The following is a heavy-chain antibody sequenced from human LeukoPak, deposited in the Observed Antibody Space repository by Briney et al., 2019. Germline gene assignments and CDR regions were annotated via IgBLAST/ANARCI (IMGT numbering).Heavy chain of an antibody. CDR1: GGSISSYY. CDR3: ARVHYDFWSGYFNQYYFDY. V-gene: IGHV4-59*01. CDR2: IYYSGST. J-gene: IGHJ4*02. Sequence: KSSETLSLTCTVSGGSISSYYWSWIRQPPGKGLEWIGYIYYSGSTNYNPSLKSRVTISVDTSKNQFSLKLSSVTAADTAVYYCARVHYDFWSGYFNQYYFDYWGQGTLVTVSS. D-gene: IGHD3-3*01.